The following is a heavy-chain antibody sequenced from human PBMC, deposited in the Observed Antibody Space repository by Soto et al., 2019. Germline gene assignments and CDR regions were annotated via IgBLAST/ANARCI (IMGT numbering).Heavy chain of an antibody. CDR1: GYTFTSYA. V-gene: IGHV1-3*01. J-gene: IGHJ3*02. CDR2: INSGNGNT. Sequence: APEEVSSEASGYTFTSYAMHWVRQASGQRLALMGRINSGNGNTKYSQKLQGRVTITRDTSASRAYMELSRLRSEDTAVYYFARTNRNYVLDDALNI. CDR3: ARTNRNYVLDDALNI. D-gene: IGHD1-7*01.